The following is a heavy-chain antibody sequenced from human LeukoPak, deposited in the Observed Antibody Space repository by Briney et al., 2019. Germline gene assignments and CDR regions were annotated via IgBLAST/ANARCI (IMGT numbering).Heavy chain of an antibody. CDR2: VSAYNGNT. J-gene: IGHJ5*01. V-gene: IGHV1-18*01. CDR3: ARATAGATSGDS. D-gene: IGHD1-26*01. Sequence: ASVKVSCKASGYTFTSYGISWVRQAPGQGLEWMGWVSAYNGNTNYAQKLQGRVTMTTDASTSTAYMELRSLSSDDTAIYYCARATAGATSGDSWGQGTLVTVSS. CDR1: GYTFTSYG.